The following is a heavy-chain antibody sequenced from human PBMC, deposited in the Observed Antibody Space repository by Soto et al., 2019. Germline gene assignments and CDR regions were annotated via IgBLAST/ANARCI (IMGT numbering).Heavy chain of an antibody. D-gene: IGHD2-2*02. V-gene: IGHV3-64D*06. CDR3: VKDRGGYCSSTSCYSSWFDP. J-gene: IGHJ5*02. CDR1: GFTFSSYA. CDR2: ISSNGGST. Sequence: GGSLRLSCSASGFTFSSYAMHWVRQAPGKGLEYVSAISSNGGSTYYADSVKGRFTISRDNSKNTLYLQMSSLRAEDTAVYYCVKDRGGYCSSTSCYSSWFDPGAREPWSPSPQ.